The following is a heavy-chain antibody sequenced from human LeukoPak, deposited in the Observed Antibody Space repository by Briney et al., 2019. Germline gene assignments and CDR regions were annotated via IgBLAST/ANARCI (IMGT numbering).Heavy chain of an antibody. Sequence: PSETLSLTCAVYGGSFSGYYWSWIRQPPGKGLEWIGEINHSGCTNYNPSLKSRVTISVDTSKNQFSLKLSSVTAADTAVYYCARRYSSGWYGPRGPRYYFDYWGQGTLVTVSS. V-gene: IGHV4-34*01. CDR2: INHSGCT. CDR3: ARRYSSGWYGPRGPRYYFDY. J-gene: IGHJ4*02. D-gene: IGHD6-19*01. CDR1: GGSFSGYY.